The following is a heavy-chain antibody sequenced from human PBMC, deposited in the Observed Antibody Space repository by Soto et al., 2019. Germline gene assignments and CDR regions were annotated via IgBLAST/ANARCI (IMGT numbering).Heavy chain of an antibody. CDR3: ARQQAMGY. V-gene: IGHV1-8*01. Sequence: QVQLVQSGAEVKKPGASVKVSCKASGYTFVNYEINWVRQATGQGLEWLGWMNPHSGDTFYAQNFQGRVTMTRNTSTTTAYMELNSLKSEDTAVYYCARQQAMGYWGQGTLVTVSS. CDR2: MNPHSGDT. CDR1: GYTFVNYE. J-gene: IGHJ4*02.